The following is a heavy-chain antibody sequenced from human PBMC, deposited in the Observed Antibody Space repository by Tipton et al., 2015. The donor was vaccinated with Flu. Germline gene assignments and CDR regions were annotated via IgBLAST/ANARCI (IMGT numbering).Heavy chain of an antibody. CDR1: GFTFSSYE. CDR3: ATLTGDDY. V-gene: IGHV3-48*03. D-gene: IGHD7-27*01. Sequence: SLRLSCAASGFTFSSYEMNWVRQASGKGLEWVSYISSSGNTISYADSVRGRFTISRDNTKKSLYLQLSSLRAGDTAIYYCATLTGDDYWGQGVLVTVSS. CDR2: ISSSGNTI. J-gene: IGHJ4*02.